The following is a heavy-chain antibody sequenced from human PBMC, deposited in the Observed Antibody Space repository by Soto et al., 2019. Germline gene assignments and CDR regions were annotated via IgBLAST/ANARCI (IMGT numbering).Heavy chain of an antibody. J-gene: IGHJ4*02. D-gene: IGHD2-15*01. CDR1: GFTFSSYW. CDR3: ATTGRVVAPYYFDY. CDR2: IKQDGSEK. V-gene: IGHV3-7*05. Sequence: EVQLVESGGGLVQPGGSLRLSCAASGFTFSSYWMSWVRQAPGKGLEWVANIKQDGSEKYYVDSVQGRFTISRDNAKNSLYLQMNSLRAEDTAVYYCATTGRVVAPYYFDYWGQGTLVTVSS.